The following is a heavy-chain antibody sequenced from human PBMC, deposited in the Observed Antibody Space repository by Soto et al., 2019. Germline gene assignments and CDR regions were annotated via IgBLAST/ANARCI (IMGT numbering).Heavy chain of an antibody. CDR1: GYQFTGSY. D-gene: IGHD2-2*01. CDR2: INPDTGST. V-gene: IGHV1-46*01. Sequence: QVRLVQSGAEVQRPGASLNISCQATGYQFTGSYLHWVRRAPGHGLQWLGMINPDTGSTTYAETFQGRVAMSTDTSAGTVYLGLGSLISDDTATYYCAREYCSGTSCYWYFDFWGQGTLVTVSS. CDR3: AREYCSGTSCYWYFDF. J-gene: IGHJ4*02.